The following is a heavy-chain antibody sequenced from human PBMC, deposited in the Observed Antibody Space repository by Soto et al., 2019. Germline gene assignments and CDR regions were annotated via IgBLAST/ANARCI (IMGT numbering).Heavy chain of an antibody. CDR2: ISQVGRA. J-gene: IGHJ4*02. V-gene: IGHV4-34*01. CDR3: ARGYGYFRQ. D-gene: IGHD4-17*01. CDR1: GGSFSGYY. Sequence: SETLSLSFAVYGGSFSGYYWSWIRQPPGKGLEWIGEISQVGRARYNPSLETRITISVDTSKTQFSLNLTSVTDADTAVYYCARGYGYFRQWGQGALVTVSS.